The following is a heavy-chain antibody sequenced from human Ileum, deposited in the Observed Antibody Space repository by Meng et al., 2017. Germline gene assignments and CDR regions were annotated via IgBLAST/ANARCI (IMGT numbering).Heavy chain of an antibody. V-gene: IGHV4-59*11. CDR3: ARINYYDSSGYKYYFDY. J-gene: IGHJ4*02. CDR2: IYNSGST. CDR1: GGSISNHY. D-gene: IGHD3-22*01. Sequence: SETLSLTCTVSGGSISNHYWSWIRQPPGKGLEWIGYIYNSGSTNYNPSLKSRVTISVDTSKNQFSLKLSSVTTADTAVYYCARINYYDSSGYKYYFDYWGQGTLVTVSS.